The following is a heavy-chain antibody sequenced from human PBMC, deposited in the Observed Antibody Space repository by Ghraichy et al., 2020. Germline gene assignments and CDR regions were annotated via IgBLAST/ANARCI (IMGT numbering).Heavy chain of an antibody. CDR3: AREARDRTRDLEMTTVTVGRARIYYYYMDV. D-gene: IGHD4-11*01. J-gene: IGHJ6*03. CDR1: GYTFTGYY. Sequence: ASVKVSCKASGYTFTGYYMHWVRQAPGQGLEWMGRINPNSGGTNYAQKFQGRVTMTRDTSISTAYMELSRLRSDDTAVYYCAREARDRTRDLEMTTVTVGRARIYYYYMDVWGKGTTVTVSS. CDR2: INPNSGGT. V-gene: IGHV1-2*06.